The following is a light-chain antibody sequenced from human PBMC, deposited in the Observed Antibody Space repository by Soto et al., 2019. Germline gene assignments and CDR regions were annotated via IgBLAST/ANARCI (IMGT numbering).Light chain of an antibody. CDR2: EVS. CDR1: SSDVGSYNR. CDR3: SLYTSSSVV. V-gene: IGLV2-18*01. Sequence: QSVLTQPPSVSGSPGQSVTISCTGTSSDVGSYNRVSWYQQPPGTAPKLMIYEVSNRPSGVPDRFSGSKSGNMASLTISGLQAEDEADYYCSLYTSSSVVFGGGTKVTVL. J-gene: IGLJ2*01.